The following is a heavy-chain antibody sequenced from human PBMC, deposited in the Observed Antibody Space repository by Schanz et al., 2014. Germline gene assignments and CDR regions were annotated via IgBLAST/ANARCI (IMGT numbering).Heavy chain of an antibody. CDR1: GYTFISYG. D-gene: IGHD6-6*01. Sequence: QVQLVQSWAAVKGPGASVKVSCKASGYTFISYGISWVRQAPGQGLEWIGWISPYNGNTNYAHKLHDRVTMTADTATSTTYMDLSTLRSDDTAVYYCATDQSPYASASDVRCFDYWGQGSLVTVSA. J-gene: IGHJ4*02. CDR3: ATDQSPYASASDVRCFDY. V-gene: IGHV1-18*01. CDR2: ISPYNGNT.